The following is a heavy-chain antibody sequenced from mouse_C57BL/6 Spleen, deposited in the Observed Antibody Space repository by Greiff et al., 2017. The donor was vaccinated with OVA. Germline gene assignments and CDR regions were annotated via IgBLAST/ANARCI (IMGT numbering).Heavy chain of an antibody. J-gene: IGHJ4*01. D-gene: IGHD1-1*01. CDR1: GYAFSSSW. CDR2: IYPGDGDT. Sequence: QVQLQQSGPELVKPGASVKISCKASGYAFSSSWMNWVKQRPGKGLEWIGRIYPGDGDTNYNGKFKGKATLTADKSSSTAYMQLSSLTSEDSAVYFCAREGTYGSEGAMDYWGQGTSVTVSS. V-gene: IGHV1-82*01. CDR3: AREGTYGSEGAMDY.